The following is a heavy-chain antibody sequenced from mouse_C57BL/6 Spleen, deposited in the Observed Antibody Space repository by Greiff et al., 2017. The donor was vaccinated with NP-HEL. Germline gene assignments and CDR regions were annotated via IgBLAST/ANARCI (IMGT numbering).Heavy chain of an antibody. J-gene: IGHJ3*01. D-gene: IGHD2-13*01. Sequence: VQLKQPGAELVRPGSSVKLSCKASGYTFTSYWMHWVKQRPIQGLEWIGNIDPSDSETHYNQKFKDKATLTVDKSSSTAYMQLSSLTSEDSAVYYCARSGAIYYGVWFAYWGQGTLVTVSA. CDR2: IDPSDSET. CDR1: GYTFTSYW. V-gene: IGHV1-52*01. CDR3: ARSGAIYYGVWFAY.